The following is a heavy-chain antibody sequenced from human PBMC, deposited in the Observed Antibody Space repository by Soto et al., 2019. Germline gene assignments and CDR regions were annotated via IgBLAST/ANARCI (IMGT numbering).Heavy chain of an antibody. CDR1: GYSFTSSW. Sequence: EVQLVQSGAEVKKPGESLRISCQGSGYSFTSSWISWVRQMPGEGLEWMGRIDPSDSYINYSPSFQGRVTISADKSISTAYLQWSSLKASDTAMYYCARRGSSSSSFYDSWGQGTLVTVSS. V-gene: IGHV5-10-1*03. CDR2: IDPSDSYI. D-gene: IGHD6-6*01. CDR3: ARRGSSSSSFYDS. J-gene: IGHJ4*02.